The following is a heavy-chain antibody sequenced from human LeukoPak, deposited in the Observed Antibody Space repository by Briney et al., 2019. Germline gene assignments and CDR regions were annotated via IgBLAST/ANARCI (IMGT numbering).Heavy chain of an antibody. CDR2: ISGTGRKT. CDR1: GFTFSSYE. CDR3: ARDDPGVGDYEGAWFDP. D-gene: IGHD3-16*01. J-gene: IGHJ5*02. V-gene: IGHV3-48*03. Sequence: GGSLRLSCAASGFTFSSYEMNWVRQAPGKGPEWISYISGTGRKTYYADSVKGRFTISRDNARNSLFLQMKSLRVEDTAVYFCARDDPGVGDYEGAWFDPWGQGTLVTVSS.